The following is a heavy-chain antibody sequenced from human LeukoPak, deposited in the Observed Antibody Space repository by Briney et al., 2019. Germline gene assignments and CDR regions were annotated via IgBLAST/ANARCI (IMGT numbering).Heavy chain of an antibody. CDR1: GFTFSSYA. CDR2: ISGSGGST. Sequence: GGSLRLSCAASGFTFSSYAMSWVRQAPGKGLEWVSAISGSGGSTYYADSVKGRFTISRDNSKNTLYLQMNSLRAEDTAVYYCAKPPGPHYYDSSGYTGNYYYYYMDVWGKGTTVTVSS. D-gene: IGHD3-22*01. CDR3: AKPPGPHYYDSSGYTGNYYYYYMDV. V-gene: IGHV3-23*01. J-gene: IGHJ6*03.